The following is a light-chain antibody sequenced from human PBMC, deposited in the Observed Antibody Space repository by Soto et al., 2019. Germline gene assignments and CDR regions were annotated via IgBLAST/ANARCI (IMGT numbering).Light chain of an antibody. V-gene: IGKV1-5*03. Sequence: DIQMTESPSSLSSSVGYRFTITCRASQSISSWLAWYQQKPGKAPKLLIYKASTLESGVPSNFSGSGSGTEFTLTISSLQPEDFATYYCQQYNSYPWTFGQGTKVDI. CDR2: KAS. J-gene: IGKJ1*01. CDR3: QQYNSYPWT. CDR1: QSISSW.